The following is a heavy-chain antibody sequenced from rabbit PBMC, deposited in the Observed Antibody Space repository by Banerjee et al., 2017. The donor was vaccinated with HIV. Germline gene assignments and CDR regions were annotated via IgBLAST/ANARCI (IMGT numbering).Heavy chain of an antibody. J-gene: IGHJ4*01. Sequence: QEQLVESGGGVVQPEGSLTLTCKASGFDFSSNAMCWVRQAPGKGLEWIACISAGSSGSTYYATWAKGRFTISKTSSTTVTLQMTSLTAADTATYFCARSTPYPSGSAYYPYAFNLWGPGTLVTVS. CDR3: ARSTPYPSGSAYYPYAFNL. CDR2: ISAGSSGST. D-gene: IGHD1-1*01. V-gene: IGHV1S45*01. CDR1: GFDFSSNA.